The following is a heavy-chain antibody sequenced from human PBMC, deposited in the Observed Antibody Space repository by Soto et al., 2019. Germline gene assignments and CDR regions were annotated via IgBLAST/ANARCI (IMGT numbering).Heavy chain of an antibody. CDR3: ARECYYDSSGFPFFDY. CDR1: GFTFSSYG. V-gene: IGHV3-33*01. D-gene: IGHD3-22*01. CDR2: IWYDGSNK. Sequence: GGSLRLSCAASGFTFSSYGMHWVRQAPGKGLEWVAVIWYDGSNKYYADSVKGRFTISRDNSKNTLYLQMNSLRAEDTAVYYCARECYYDSSGFPFFDYWGQGTLVTVSS. J-gene: IGHJ4*02.